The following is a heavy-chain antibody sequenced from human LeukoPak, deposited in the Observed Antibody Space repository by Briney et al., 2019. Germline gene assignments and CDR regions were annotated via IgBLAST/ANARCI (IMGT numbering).Heavy chain of an antibody. Sequence: PSETLSLTCTVSGGSISSSSHYWDWIRQPPGKGLEWIGSIYYSGSTNYNPSLKSRVTISVDTSKNQFSLKLSSVTAADTAVYYCARHALSPRFYYGMDVWGLGTTVTVSS. J-gene: IGHJ6*01. CDR2: IYYSGST. CDR3: ARHALSPRFYYGMDV. D-gene: IGHD2/OR15-2a*01. V-gene: IGHV4-39*01. CDR1: GGSISSSSHY.